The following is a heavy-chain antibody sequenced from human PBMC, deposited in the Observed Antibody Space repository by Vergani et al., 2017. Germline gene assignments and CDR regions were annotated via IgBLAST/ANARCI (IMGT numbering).Heavy chain of an antibody. CDR1: GFTFNHYA. Sequence: EVQLLESGGDLVQPGGSLRLSCAASGFTFNHYAMNWGRQAPGKGLEWVSGISGSGGSTYYAGSVKGRFTISRDRSKNKLYLQMNSLSAGDTAVYYCAKANPRNSGYDYLYYYHAMDVWGQGTTVTVSS. D-gene: IGHD5-12*01. CDR2: ISGSGGST. J-gene: IGHJ6*02. V-gene: IGHV3-23*01. CDR3: AKANPRNSGYDYLYYYHAMDV.